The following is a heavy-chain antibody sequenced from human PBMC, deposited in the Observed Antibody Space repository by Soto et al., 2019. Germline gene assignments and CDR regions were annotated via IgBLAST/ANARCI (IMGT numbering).Heavy chain of an antibody. CDR3: ARDSSSEWELPFDY. D-gene: IGHD1-26*01. V-gene: IGHV3-21*01. CDR2: ISSSSSYI. J-gene: IGHJ4*02. CDR1: GFTFRSYS. Sequence: GGSLRLSCAASGFTFRSYSMNWVRQAPGKGLEWVSSISSSSSYIYYADSVKGRFTISRDNAKNSLYLQMNSLRAEDTAVYYCARDSSSEWELPFDYWGQGTLVTVSS.